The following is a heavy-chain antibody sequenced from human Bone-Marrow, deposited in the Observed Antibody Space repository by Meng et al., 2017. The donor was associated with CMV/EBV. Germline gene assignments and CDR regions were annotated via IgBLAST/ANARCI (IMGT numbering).Heavy chain of an antibody. CDR1: GFTFSSYG. J-gene: IGHJ6*02. CDR3: ARDTYYDFWSGLSAGNYGMDV. V-gene: IGHV3-30*02. Sequence: GESLKISCAASGFTFSSYGMHWVRQAPGKGLEWVAFIRYDGSNKYYVDSVKGRFTISRDNAKNALYLQMLSLRAEDTAVYFCARDTYYDFWSGLSAGNYGMDVWGQGNTVTVSS. D-gene: IGHD3-3*01. CDR2: IRYDGSNK.